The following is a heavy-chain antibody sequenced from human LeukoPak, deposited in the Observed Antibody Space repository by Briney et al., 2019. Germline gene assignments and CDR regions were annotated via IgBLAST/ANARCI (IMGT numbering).Heavy chain of an antibody. CDR2: INPNSGGT. V-gene: IGHV1-2*02. J-gene: IGHJ4*02. D-gene: IGHD6-13*01. CDR1: GYSLTVYY. Sequence: GASVKVSCKASGYSLTVYYMHWVRQAPGQGLEWMGWINPNSGGTNYAQKFQGRVTMTRDTSISTAYMELSRLRSDDTAVYYCAPTNSWSWYFDYWGQGTLVTVSS. CDR3: APTNSWSWYFDY.